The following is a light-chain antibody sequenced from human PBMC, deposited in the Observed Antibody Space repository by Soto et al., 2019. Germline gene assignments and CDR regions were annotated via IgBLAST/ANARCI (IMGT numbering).Light chain of an antibody. CDR2: YDR. V-gene: IGLV3-21*04. Sequence: SYELTQPPSVSVAPGKTARVTCGGNNIGGSSVHWYQQRPGQAPLLVIYYDRDRPSGIPERFSGSNSGNTATLTISRVEAGDEADYYCQVWDRSSDHVVFGGGTKLTVL. CDR1: NIGGSS. CDR3: QVWDRSSDHVV. J-gene: IGLJ2*01.